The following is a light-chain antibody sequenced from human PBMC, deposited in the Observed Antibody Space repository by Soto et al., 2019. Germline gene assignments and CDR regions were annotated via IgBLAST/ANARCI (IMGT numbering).Light chain of an antibody. Sequence: EIVLTQSPGTLSLSPGERATLSCRASQSVSSSYLARYQQKPGQAPRLLIYGASSRATDIPDRFSGSGSGTGFTLTISRVEPEDCAVYYCQQYGSSPPYTFGQGPKLEIK. CDR1: QSVSSSY. CDR2: GAS. V-gene: IGKV3-20*01. J-gene: IGKJ2*01. CDR3: QQYGSSPPYT.